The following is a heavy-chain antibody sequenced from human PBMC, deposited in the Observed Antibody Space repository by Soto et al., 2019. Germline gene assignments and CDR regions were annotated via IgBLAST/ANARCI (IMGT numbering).Heavy chain of an antibody. D-gene: IGHD4-17*01. Sequence: QVQLVESGGGVVQPGRSLRLSCEASGFTFSSYGMHWVRQAPGKGLEWVAVILSDGNNKFYADSVQGRFTISRDNSKNTLYLQMDSLRVEDTAVYYCAKGRGNYGAIDSWGQGTLVTVSS. V-gene: IGHV3-30*18. CDR3: AKGRGNYGAIDS. CDR2: ILSDGNNK. J-gene: IGHJ4*02. CDR1: GFTFSSYG.